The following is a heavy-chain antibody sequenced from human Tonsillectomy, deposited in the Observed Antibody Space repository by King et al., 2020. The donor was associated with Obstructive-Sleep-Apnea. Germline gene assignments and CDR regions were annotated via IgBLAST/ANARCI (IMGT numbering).Heavy chain of an antibody. CDR2: ISYDGRNK. CDR3: AKDLNSSSFDY. Sequence: VQLVESGGGVVQPGRSLRLSCAASGFTFSSYGMHWVRQAPGKGLEGVAVISYDGRNKYYADSVKGRFTISRDNSKKTLYLQMNSLRAEDTAVYYCAKDLNSSSFDYWGQGTLVTVSS. J-gene: IGHJ4*02. D-gene: IGHD2/OR15-2a*01. CDR1: GFTFSSYG. V-gene: IGHV3-30*18.